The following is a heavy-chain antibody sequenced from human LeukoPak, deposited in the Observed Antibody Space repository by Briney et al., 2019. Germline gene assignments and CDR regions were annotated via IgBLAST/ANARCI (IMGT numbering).Heavy chain of an antibody. Sequence: PSETLSLTCAVYGGSFSGYYWSWIRQPPGKGLEWIGEINHSGSTNYNPSLKSRVTISVDTSKNQFSLKLSSVTAVDTAVYYCASNIAAPYYYYMDVWGKGTTVTVSS. V-gene: IGHV4-34*01. CDR2: INHSGST. CDR1: GGSFSGYY. J-gene: IGHJ6*03. D-gene: IGHD6-13*01. CDR3: ASNIAAPYYYYMDV.